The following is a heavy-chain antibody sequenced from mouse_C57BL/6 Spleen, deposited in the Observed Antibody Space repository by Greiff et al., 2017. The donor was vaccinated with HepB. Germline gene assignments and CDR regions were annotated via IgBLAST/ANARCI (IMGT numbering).Heavy chain of an antibody. CDR3: AGWGITTGYYAMDY. CDR1: GYTFTSYN. V-gene: IGHV1-12*01. CDR2: IYPGNGDT. D-gene: IGHD2-4*01. Sequence: LQESGAELVRPGASVKMSCKASGYTFTSYNMHWVKQTPRQGLEWIGAIYPGNGDTSYNQKFKGKATLTVDKSSSTAYMQLSSLTSEDSAVYFCAGWGITTGYYAMDYWGQGTSVTVSS. J-gene: IGHJ4*01.